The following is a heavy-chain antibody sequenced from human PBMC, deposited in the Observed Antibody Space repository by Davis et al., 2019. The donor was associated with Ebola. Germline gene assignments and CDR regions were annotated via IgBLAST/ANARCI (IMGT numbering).Heavy chain of an antibody. V-gene: IGHV1-8*01. D-gene: IGHD6-6*01. CDR2: MNPNSGYT. Sequence: AASVQVSCKASGYTFTSYDINWVRQATGQGLEWMGWMNPNSGYTGYAQKFQGRVTMTRNTSISTAYMELSSLRSEDTAVYYCARGRAARRGWWFDPWGQGTLVTVSS. CDR1: GYTFTSYD. J-gene: IGHJ5*02. CDR3: ARGRAARRGWWFDP.